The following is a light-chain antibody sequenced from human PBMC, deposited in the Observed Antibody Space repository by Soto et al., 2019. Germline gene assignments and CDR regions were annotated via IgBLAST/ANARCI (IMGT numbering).Light chain of an antibody. J-gene: IGKJ1*01. CDR3: QQYGSSGT. V-gene: IGKV3-20*01. Sequence: IVLTQSPATLSLSPGERASLSCRAIDSCSRYLAWYQQKPGQAPSLLIYDASNRATGIPDRFSGGGSGTDFTLTISRLEPEDFAVYYCQQYGSSGTFGQGTKVDIK. CDR1: DSCSRY. CDR2: DAS.